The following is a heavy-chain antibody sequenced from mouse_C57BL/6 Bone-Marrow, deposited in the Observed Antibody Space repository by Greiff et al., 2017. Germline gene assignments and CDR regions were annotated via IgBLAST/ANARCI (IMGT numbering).Heavy chain of an antibody. J-gene: IGHJ3*01. CDR2: INPDNGGT. D-gene: IGHD1-1*01. V-gene: IGHV1-18*01. CDR1: GYTFTDYN. CDR3: ARRQYGSSIAWFAY. Sequence: VQLKQSGPELVKPGASVQIPCKASGYTFTDYNMDWVKQSHGKSLEWIGGINPDNGGTIYNQKFKGQATLTVDKSSSTAYMELRSLTSEDTAVYYCARRQYGSSIAWFAYWGQGTLVTVSA.